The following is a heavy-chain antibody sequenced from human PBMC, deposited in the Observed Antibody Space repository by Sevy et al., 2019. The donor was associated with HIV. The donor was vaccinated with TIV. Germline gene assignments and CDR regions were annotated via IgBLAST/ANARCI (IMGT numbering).Heavy chain of an antibody. CDR2: IKSKTDGGTT. V-gene: IGHV3-15*01. CDR3: TTDGGFGEFYDAFDI. J-gene: IGHJ3*02. D-gene: IGHD3-10*01. Sequence: GESLKISCAASGFTFSNAWMSWVRQAPGKGLEWVGRIKSKTDGGTTDYAAPVKGRFTISRDDSKNTLYLQMNSLKTEDTAVYYCTTDGGFGEFYDAFDIWGQGSMVTVSS. CDR1: GFTFSNAW.